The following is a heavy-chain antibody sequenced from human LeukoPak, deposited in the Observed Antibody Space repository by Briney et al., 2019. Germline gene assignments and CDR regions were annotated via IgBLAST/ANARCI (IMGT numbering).Heavy chain of an antibody. Sequence: GGSLRLSCAASGFTFSSYWMSWVRQAPGKGLEWVANIKQDGSDKYYVDSVKGRFTISRDNAKNSLYLQMNSLRAEDTAIYYCARVASNPYYYYMDVWGQGTTVTVSS. CDR3: ARVASNPYYYYMDV. V-gene: IGHV3-7*01. CDR2: IKQDGSDK. J-gene: IGHJ6*02. CDR1: GFTFSSYW. D-gene: IGHD4-4*01.